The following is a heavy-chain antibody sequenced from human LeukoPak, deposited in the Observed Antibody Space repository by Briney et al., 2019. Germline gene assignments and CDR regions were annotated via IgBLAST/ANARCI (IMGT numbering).Heavy chain of an antibody. Sequence: TGGSLRLSCAASGFTFSSYAMHWVRQAPGKGLEWVAVISYDGSNKYYADSVKGRFTISRDNSKNTLYLQMNGLRAEDTAVYYCARGSDIVVVPAAMGPYYYMDVWGKGTTVTVSS. CDR3: ARGSDIVVVPAAMGPYYYMDV. CDR1: GFTFSSYA. J-gene: IGHJ6*03. V-gene: IGHV3-30*04. D-gene: IGHD2-2*01. CDR2: ISYDGSNK.